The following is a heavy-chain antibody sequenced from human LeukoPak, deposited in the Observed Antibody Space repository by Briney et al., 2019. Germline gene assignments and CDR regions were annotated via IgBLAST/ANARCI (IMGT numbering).Heavy chain of an antibody. CDR2: IRYDGSNK. V-gene: IGHV3-30*02. CDR1: GFTFSSYG. CDR3: AKENCYDGSCYPFDY. Sequence: HAGGSLRLSCAASGFTFSSYGMHWVRQAPGKGLEWVAFIRYDGSNKYYADSVKGRFTISRDNSKNTLYLQMNSLRAEDTAMYYCAKENCYDGSCYPFDYWGQGTLVTVSS. D-gene: IGHD2-15*01. J-gene: IGHJ4*02.